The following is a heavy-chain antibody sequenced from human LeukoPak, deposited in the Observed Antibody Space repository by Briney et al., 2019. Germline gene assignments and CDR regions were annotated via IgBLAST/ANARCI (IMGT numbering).Heavy chain of an antibody. CDR1: GGSISSSGYY. CDR2: VDFTGIT. CDR3: ARENPSGYYNRPIDY. Sequence: PSETLSLTCTVSGGSISSSGYYWGWIRQPPGKGLEWIGSVDFTGITSHSPSLKSRVTISVDTSKNQFSLKVSSVSAADTAIYYCARENPSGYYNRPIDYWGQGTLVTVSS. D-gene: IGHD3-22*01. V-gene: IGHV4-39*07. J-gene: IGHJ4*02.